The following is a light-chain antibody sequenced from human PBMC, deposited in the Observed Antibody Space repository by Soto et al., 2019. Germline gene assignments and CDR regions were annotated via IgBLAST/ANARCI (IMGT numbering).Light chain of an antibody. J-gene: IGKJ1*01. CDR3: QQYNSQWT. CDR1: QSISSW. CDR2: KAS. Sequence: QSPSTLSASVGDRVTITCRASQSISSWLAWYQQKPGRAPKLLIYKASSLESGVPSRFSGSGSGTEFTLTISSLQPDDFATYYCQQYNSQWTFGQGTKVDIK. V-gene: IGKV1-5*03.